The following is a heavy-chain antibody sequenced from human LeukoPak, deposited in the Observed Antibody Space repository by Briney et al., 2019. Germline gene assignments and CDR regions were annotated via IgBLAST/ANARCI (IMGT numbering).Heavy chain of an antibody. Sequence: PSETLCLTCAVSGYSISRGYYWGWIRHPPAKGLEGIGSFYQNGNSYYTPSLKGRHTISVDMSENQFSLRLSSVTAPDTPVYYCARLYSSHGLKYYFDYWGQGTLVRVSS. CDR1: GYSISRGYY. V-gene: IGHV4-38-2*01. D-gene: IGHD4-11*01. J-gene: IGHJ4*02. CDR3: ARLYSSHGLKYYFDY. CDR2: FYQNGNS.